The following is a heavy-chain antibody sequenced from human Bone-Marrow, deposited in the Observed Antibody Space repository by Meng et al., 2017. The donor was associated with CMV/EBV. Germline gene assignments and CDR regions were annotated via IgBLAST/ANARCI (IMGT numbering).Heavy chain of an antibody. Sequence: GESLKISCAASGFTFSSHVMHWVRQAPGKGLDWVAVISQDGNNKYYADSVKGRFTISRDNSHNTLYVHMSSLKNEDTALYYCARESLYSYTFDIWGQGTMVNVSS. CDR1: GFTFSSHV. CDR3: ARESLYSYTFDI. D-gene: IGHD2-21*01. J-gene: IGHJ3*02. CDR2: ISQDGNNK. V-gene: IGHV3-30-3*01.